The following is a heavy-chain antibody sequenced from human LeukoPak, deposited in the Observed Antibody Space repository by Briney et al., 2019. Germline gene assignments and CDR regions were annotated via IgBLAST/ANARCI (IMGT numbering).Heavy chain of an antibody. CDR2: IYTSGST. Sequence: SDTLPLTCTVSGGSISIYYWSWIRQPAGKALEWIGRIYTSGSTNYNPSLKSRVPISVDKSKNQFSLKLSSVTAADTAVYYCARGSSWYGTGGFDYWGQGTLVTVSS. CDR3: ARGSSWYGTGGFDY. J-gene: IGHJ4*02. V-gene: IGHV4-4*07. D-gene: IGHD6-13*01. CDR1: GGSISIYY.